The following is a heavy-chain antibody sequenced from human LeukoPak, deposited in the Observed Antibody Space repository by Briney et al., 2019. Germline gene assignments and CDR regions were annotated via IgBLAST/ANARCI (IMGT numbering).Heavy chain of an antibody. D-gene: IGHD2-15*01. Sequence: GGSLRLSCAASGFTVSSNYMSWVRQAPGKGLEWVSVIYSGGSTYYADSVKGRFTISRHNSKNTLYLQMNSLRAEDTAVYYCAKGSSIVVVAALDYWGQGTLVTVSS. CDR2: IYSGGST. J-gene: IGHJ4*02. CDR1: GFTVSSNY. CDR3: AKGSSIVVVAALDY. V-gene: IGHV3-53*04.